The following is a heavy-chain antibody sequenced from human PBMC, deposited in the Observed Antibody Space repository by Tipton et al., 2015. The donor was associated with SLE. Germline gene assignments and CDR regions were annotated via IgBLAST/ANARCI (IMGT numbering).Heavy chain of an antibody. D-gene: IGHD4-17*01. V-gene: IGHV4-59*08. CDR3: ARQLGYSDPFAFDY. J-gene: IGHJ4*02. Sequence: TLSLTCAVSGYSISSDYYFSWIRQPPGKELEWIGYISYSGSTRYNPSLESRATISVDTPNNHFSLRLSSVTAADTAIYYCARQLGYSDPFAFDYWGQGTLVTVSS. CDR2: ISYSGST. CDR1: GYSISSDYY.